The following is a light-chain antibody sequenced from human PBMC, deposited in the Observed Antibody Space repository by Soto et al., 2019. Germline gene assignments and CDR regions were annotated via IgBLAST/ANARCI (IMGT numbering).Light chain of an antibody. Sequence: DIQMTQSPSSLSASVGDRVTITCRASQGISTYLNWYQQKPGKAPKLLIYAASSLQSGVPSRFSGSGSGTDFTLTSSSLQPEDFATYYCQQLNSYPQFGQGTRLEIK. CDR3: QQLNSYPQ. J-gene: IGKJ5*01. V-gene: IGKV1-17*01. CDR2: AAS. CDR1: QGISTY.